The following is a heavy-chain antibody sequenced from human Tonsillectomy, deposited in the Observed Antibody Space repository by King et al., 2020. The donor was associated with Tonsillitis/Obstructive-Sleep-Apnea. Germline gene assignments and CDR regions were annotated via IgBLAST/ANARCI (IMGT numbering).Heavy chain of an antibody. J-gene: IGHJ6*03. CDR3: ARARIQPNYYYYYMDV. V-gene: IGHV3-20*04. CDR2: INWSGGST. CDR1: GFTFDDYG. Sequence: VQLVESGGGVVRPGGSLRLSCAASGFTFDDYGMSWVRQAPGKGLEWVSGINWSGGSTGYADSVKGRFTISRDNAKNSLYLQINSLRAEDTALYYCARARIQPNYYYYYMDVWGKGTTVTVSS. D-gene: IGHD5-18*01.